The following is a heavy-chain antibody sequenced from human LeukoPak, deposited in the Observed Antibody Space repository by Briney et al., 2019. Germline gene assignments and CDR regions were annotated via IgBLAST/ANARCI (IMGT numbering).Heavy chain of an antibody. Sequence: PGGSLRLSCAASGFTFSSYWMHWVRQAPGKGLVWVSRINSDGSSTSYADSVKGRFTISRDNAKNSLYLQMNSLRAEDTAVYYCAREIPHYDFWSGYYQFSGNFDYWGQGTLVTVSS. CDR1: GFTFSSYW. CDR3: AREIPHYDFWSGYYQFSGNFDY. D-gene: IGHD3-3*01. CDR2: INSDGSST. J-gene: IGHJ4*02. V-gene: IGHV3-74*01.